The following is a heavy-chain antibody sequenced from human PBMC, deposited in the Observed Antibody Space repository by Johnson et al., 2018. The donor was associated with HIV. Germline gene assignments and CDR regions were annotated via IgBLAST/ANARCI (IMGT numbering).Heavy chain of an antibody. CDR1: GFTFSSYG. J-gene: IGHJ3*02. Sequence: QEKLVESGGGLVQPGGSLRLSCAASGFTFSSYGMHWVRQAPGKGLEWVAVIWYDGSNKYYADSVKGRFTISRDNSKNTLYLQMNSRRAEDTAVYYCAKDLGTGDDAFDIWGQGTMVTVSS. CDR3: AKDLGTGDDAFDI. CDR2: IWYDGSNK. D-gene: IGHD7-27*01. V-gene: IGHV3-33*06.